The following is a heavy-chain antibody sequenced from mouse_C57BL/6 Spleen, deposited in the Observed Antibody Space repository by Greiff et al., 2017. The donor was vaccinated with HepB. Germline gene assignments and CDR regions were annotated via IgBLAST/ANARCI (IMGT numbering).Heavy chain of an antibody. CDR1: GFNIKDYY. V-gene: IGHV14-1*01. J-gene: IGHJ3*01. D-gene: IGHD1-1*01. Sequence: VQLQQSGAELVRPGASVKLSCTASGFNIKDYYMHWVKQRPEQGLEWIGRIDPEDGDTESAPKFQGKATMTADTSSNTAYLQLSSLTSEDTAVYYCTTSYYGSSLFAYWGQGTLVTVSA. CDR3: TTSYYGSSLFAY. CDR2: IDPEDGDT.